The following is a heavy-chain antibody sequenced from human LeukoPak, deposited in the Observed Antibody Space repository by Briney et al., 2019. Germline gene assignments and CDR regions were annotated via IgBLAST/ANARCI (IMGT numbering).Heavy chain of an antibody. CDR2: IPNDGGDK. J-gene: IGHJ6*02. CDR1: GSTFSSYG. Sequence: AGGSLRLSCAASGSTFSSYGIQWVRQAPGKGLEWVAVIPNDGGDKHYADSVKGRFTIFRDNPKNTMYLQMNSLRAEDTAVYYCARVKQWTYYGMDVWGQGTTVTVSS. D-gene: IGHD6-19*01. V-gene: IGHV3-30*03. CDR3: ARVKQWTYYGMDV.